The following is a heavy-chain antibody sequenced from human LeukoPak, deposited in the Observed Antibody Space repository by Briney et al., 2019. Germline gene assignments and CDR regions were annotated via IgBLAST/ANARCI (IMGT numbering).Heavy chain of an antibody. V-gene: IGHV3-64D*06. J-gene: IGHJ4*02. Sequence: PGGSLRLSCAASGFTFSTYWMHWVRQAPGKGLEYVSAISSNGGSTYYADSVKGRFTISRDNSKNTLYLQMSSLRAEDTAVYYCVIGGLTDGWELDYWGQGTLVTVSS. CDR3: VIGGLTDGWELDY. D-gene: IGHD1-26*01. CDR1: GFTFSTYW. CDR2: ISSNGGST.